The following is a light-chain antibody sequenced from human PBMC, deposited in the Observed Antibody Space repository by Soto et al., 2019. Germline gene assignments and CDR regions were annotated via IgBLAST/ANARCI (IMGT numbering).Light chain of an antibody. J-gene: IGLJ2*01. CDR3: NSYTNTDTVV. CDR2: AVS. Sequence: QSVLTQAASVSGSPGQSITISCTGTSSDIGAYNYVSWYQQRPGKAPTLMIYAVSYRPSGISNRFSGSKSGNTASLTISGLQAEDEAVYYCNSYTNTDTVVFGGGTMLTVL. V-gene: IGLV2-14*01. CDR1: SSDIGAYNY.